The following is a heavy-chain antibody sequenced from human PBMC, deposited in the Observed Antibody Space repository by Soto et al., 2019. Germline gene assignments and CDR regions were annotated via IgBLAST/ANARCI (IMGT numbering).Heavy chain of an antibody. Sequence: EVQLVESGGGLVQPGGSLRLSCAASGFTFSSYWMHWVRQAPGKGLVWVSRINSDGSSTSYADSVKGRFTISRDNAKNTLNLQMNSLRAEDTFVYYCERDGSCWYGIPRSYYYCGMGVWGQGTTVSVSS. CDR3: ERDGSCWYGIPRSYYYCGMGV. CDR2: INSDGSST. CDR1: GFTFSSYW. J-gene: IGHJ6*01. V-gene: IGHV3-74*01. D-gene: IGHD6-19*01.